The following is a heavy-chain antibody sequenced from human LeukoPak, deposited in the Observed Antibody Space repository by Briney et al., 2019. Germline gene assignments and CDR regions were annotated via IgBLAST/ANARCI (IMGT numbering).Heavy chain of an antibody. D-gene: IGHD2-21*02. V-gene: IGHV1-69*13. CDR2: IIPIFGTA. CDR3: ARSIRSYCGGDCYWEMFDY. J-gene: IGHJ4*02. CDR1: GGTFSSYA. Sequence: SVKVSCKASGGTFSSYAISWVRQAPGQGLEWMGGIIPIFGTANYAQKFQGRVTITADESTSTAYMELSSLRSEDTAVYYCARSIRSYCGGDCYWEMFDYWGQGTLVTVSS.